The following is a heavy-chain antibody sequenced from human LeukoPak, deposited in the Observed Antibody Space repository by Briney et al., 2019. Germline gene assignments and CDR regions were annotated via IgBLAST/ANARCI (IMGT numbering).Heavy chain of an antibody. CDR3: AKSHSSGWYEVGTAIDY. V-gene: IGHV3-9*03. D-gene: IGHD6-19*01. CDR1: GFTFDDYA. Sequence: PGRSLRLSCAASGFTFDDYAVHWVRQAPGKGLEWVSGISWNSGSIGYADSVKGRFTISRDNAKNSLYLQMNSLRAEDMALYYCAKSHSSGWYEVGTAIDYWGQGTLVTVSS. J-gene: IGHJ4*02. CDR2: ISWNSGSI.